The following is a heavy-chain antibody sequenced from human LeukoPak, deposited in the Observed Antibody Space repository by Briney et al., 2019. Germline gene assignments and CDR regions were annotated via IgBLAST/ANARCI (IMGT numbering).Heavy chain of an antibody. J-gene: IGHJ4*02. CDR1: GFIFSSYD. CDR3: LRSYVY. V-gene: IGHV3-48*03. D-gene: IGHD3-10*02. CDR2: MSSSGSTI. Sequence: GTLSLTCAASGFIFSSYDRNWVRQAPGKGLEWVSYMSSSGSTIYYAAPVKGGITISSAAAKNSSLLLMNIPGAEAAADYCCLRSYVYRGQGAMVAVSS.